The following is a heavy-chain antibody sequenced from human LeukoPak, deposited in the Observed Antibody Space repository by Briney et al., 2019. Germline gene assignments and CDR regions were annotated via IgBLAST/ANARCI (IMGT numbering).Heavy chain of an antibody. V-gene: IGHV3-74*01. D-gene: IGHD3-22*01. CDR3: ARGESYYYDSSGSGNWFDP. Sequence: GRSLRLSCAASGFTFSSYWMHWVRQAPGKGLVWVSRINSDGSSTSYADSVKGRFTISRDNAKNTLYLQMNSLRAEDTAVYYCARGESYYYDSSGSGNWFDPWGQGTLVTVSS. J-gene: IGHJ5*02. CDR2: INSDGSST. CDR1: GFTFSSYW.